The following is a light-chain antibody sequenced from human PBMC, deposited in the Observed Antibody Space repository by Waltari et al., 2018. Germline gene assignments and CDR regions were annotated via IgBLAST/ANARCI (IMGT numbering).Light chain of an antibody. J-gene: IGKJ3*01. V-gene: IGKV1-17*01. Sequence: PTRLIYATSSLKSGVPSRFSGSGSGPEFTLTISSLQPEETYYCLQHNSYSFTFGPGTKVDLK. CDR2: ATS. CDR3: LQHNSYSFT.